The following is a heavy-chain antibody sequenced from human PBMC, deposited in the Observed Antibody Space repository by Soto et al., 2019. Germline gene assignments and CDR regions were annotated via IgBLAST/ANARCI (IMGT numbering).Heavy chain of an antibody. D-gene: IGHD6-13*01. CDR3: ANGLKIAAAGTMGY. V-gene: IGHV3-30*18. J-gene: IGHJ4*02. CDR2: ISYDGSNK. Sequence: QVQLVESGGGVVQPGRSLRLSCAASGFTFSSYGMHWVRQAPGKGLEWVAVISYDGSNKYYADSVKGRFTISRDNSKNTLYLQMNSLRAEDTAVYYCANGLKIAAAGTMGYWGQGTLVTVSS. CDR1: GFTFSSYG.